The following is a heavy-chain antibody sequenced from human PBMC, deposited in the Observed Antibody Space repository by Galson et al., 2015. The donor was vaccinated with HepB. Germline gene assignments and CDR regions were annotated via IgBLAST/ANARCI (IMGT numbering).Heavy chain of an antibody. D-gene: IGHD4-17*01. CDR1: GYTLTELS. Sequence: SVKVSCKVSGYTLTELSMHWVRQAPGKGLEWMGGFDPEDGETIYAQKFQGRVTMTEDTSTDTAYMELSSLRSEDTAVYYCAAGRLRPPLFDYWGQGTLVTVSS. J-gene: IGHJ4*02. CDR2: FDPEDGET. CDR3: AAGRLRPPLFDY. V-gene: IGHV1-24*01.